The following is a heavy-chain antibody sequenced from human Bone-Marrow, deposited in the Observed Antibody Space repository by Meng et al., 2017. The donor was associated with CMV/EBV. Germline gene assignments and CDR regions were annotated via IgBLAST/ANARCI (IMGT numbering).Heavy chain of an antibody. CDR3: ASGGGGYSYGSGY. Sequence: VQLVESGAEVKKPGASVKGPCKAAGYTFTGYYRHWVRQAPGQGLEWMGWINPNSGGTNYAQKFQGRVTMTRDTSISTAYMELSRLRSDDTAVYYCASGGGGYSYGSGYWGQGTLVTVSS. J-gene: IGHJ4*02. D-gene: IGHD5-18*01. V-gene: IGHV1-2*02. CDR2: INPNSGGT. CDR1: GYTFTGYY.